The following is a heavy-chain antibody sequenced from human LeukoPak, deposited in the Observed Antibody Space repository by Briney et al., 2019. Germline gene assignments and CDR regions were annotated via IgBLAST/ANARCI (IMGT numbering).Heavy chain of an antibody. V-gene: IGHV4-34*01. CDR2: INHSGST. CDR1: GGSFSGYC. Sequence: SETLSLTCAVYGGSFSGYCWSWIRQPPGKGLEWIGEINHSGSTYYNPSLESRVTISVDTSKNQFSLKLSSVTAADTAVYYCASLYSGSYYSYWGQGTLVTVSS. CDR3: ASLYSGSYYSY. D-gene: IGHD1-26*01. J-gene: IGHJ4*02.